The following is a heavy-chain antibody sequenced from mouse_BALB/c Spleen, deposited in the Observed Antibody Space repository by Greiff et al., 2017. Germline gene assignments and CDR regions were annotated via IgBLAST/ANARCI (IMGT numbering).Heavy chain of an antibody. CDR2: ISSGGST. V-gene: IGHV5-6-5*01. CDR3: ARGHGYWYFDV. Sequence: EVKLVESGGGLVKPGGSLKLSCAASGFTFSSYAMSWVRQTPEKRLEWVASISSGGSTYYPDSVKGRFTISRDNARNILYLQMSSLRSEDTAMYYCARGHGYWYFDVWGAGTTVTVSS. D-gene: IGHD1-1*02. J-gene: IGHJ1*01. CDR1: GFTFSSYA.